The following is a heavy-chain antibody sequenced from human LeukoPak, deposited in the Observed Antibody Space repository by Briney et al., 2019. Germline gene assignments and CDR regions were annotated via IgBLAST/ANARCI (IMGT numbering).Heavy chain of an antibody. CDR1: GSTFSNYS. D-gene: IGHD3-10*01. V-gene: IGHV3-30*03. CDR2: ISNNGNIK. Sequence: PGRSLRLSCAASGSTFSNYSLHWVRRAPGKGPEWVAVISNNGNIKYYVDSVKGRFTISRDNSKNTLYLQMNSLRTEDTAVYYCARVRISLIRGIITNYGLDVWGQGTTVTVSS. CDR3: ARVRISLIRGIITNYGLDV. J-gene: IGHJ6*02.